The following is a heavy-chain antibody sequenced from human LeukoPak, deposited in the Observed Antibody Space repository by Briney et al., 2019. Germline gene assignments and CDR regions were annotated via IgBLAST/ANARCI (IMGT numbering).Heavy chain of an antibody. CDR2: IYHSGST. CDR3: ARGVAVAVTDY. D-gene: IGHD6-19*01. Sequence: PSQTLSLTCTVSGYSISSGYYWGWIRQPPGKGLERIGSIYHSGSTYYNPSLKSRVTISVDTSKNQFSLKLSSVTAADTAVYYCARGVAVAVTDYWGQGTLVTVSS. CDR1: GYSISSGYY. V-gene: IGHV4-38-2*02. J-gene: IGHJ4*02.